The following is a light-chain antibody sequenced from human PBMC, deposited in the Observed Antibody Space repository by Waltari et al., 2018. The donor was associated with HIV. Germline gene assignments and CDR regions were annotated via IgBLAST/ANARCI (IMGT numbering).Light chain of an antibody. CDR1: SSNIGAGYD. V-gene: IGLV1-40*01. J-gene: IGLJ1*01. Sequence: QSVLTQPPSVSGAPGQRVTISCTGSSSNIGAGYDVHWFQQLPGTPPELLIYGNTNGPSGFPDRFSCSNSGTSASLAITGLQAEDEADYYCQSYDSGLSAYVFGTGTKVTVL. CDR2: GNT. CDR3: QSYDSGLSAYV.